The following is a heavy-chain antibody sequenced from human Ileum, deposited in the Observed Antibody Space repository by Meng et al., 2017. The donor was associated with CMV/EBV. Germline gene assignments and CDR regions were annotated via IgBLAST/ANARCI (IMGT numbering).Heavy chain of an antibody. CDR3: ARENWVYDY. J-gene: IGHJ4*02. Sequence: QMQLVQSGTELKKPGASVKVSCKASGNIFTGYYRHWVRQAPGQGLEWVGCINLNSGVIDFAQKFQGRITLTRDTSITTAYMELTRLIYDDTAVYYCARENWVYDYWGQGTLVTVSS. CDR1: GNIFTGYY. D-gene: IGHD7-27*01. V-gene: IGHV1-2*02. CDR2: INLNSGVI.